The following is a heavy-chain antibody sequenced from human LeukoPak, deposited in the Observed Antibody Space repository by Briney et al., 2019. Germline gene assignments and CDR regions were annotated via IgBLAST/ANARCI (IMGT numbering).Heavy chain of an antibody. CDR3: AREEYYYGSGTPPDA. Sequence: SETLSLTCTVSSGSISSYYWSWIRQPPGKGLEWIGYIYYSGSTNYNPSLKSRVTISVDTSKNQFSLKLSSVTAADTAVYYCAREEYYYGSGTPPDAWGQGTLVTVSS. CDR1: SGSISSYY. J-gene: IGHJ5*02. CDR2: IYYSGST. D-gene: IGHD3-10*01. V-gene: IGHV4-59*12.